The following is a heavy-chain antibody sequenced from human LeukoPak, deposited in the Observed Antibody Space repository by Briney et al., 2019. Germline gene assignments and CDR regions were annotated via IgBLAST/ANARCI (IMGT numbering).Heavy chain of an antibody. Sequence: PGGSLRLSCAASGFTFSSYEMNWVRQAPEKGLEWVSYISSSGSTIYYADSVKGRFTISRDNSKDTLYLQMNSLRPEDTAVYYCARAETYYGSYFDYWGQGILVTVSS. CDR1: GFTFSSYE. J-gene: IGHJ4*02. CDR2: ISSSGSTI. CDR3: ARAETYYGSYFDY. V-gene: IGHV3-48*03. D-gene: IGHD3-10*01.